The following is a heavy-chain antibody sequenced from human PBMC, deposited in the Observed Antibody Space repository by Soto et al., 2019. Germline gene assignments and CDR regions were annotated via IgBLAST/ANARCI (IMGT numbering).Heavy chain of an antibody. Sequence: PSETLSLTCTVSGGSISSGGYYWSWIRQHPGKGLEWIGYIYYSGSTYYNPSLKSRVTISVDTSKNQFSLKLSSVTAADTAVYYCARGSTQYDFWSGYSSNIDYFDYWGQGTLVTVSS. D-gene: IGHD3-3*01. CDR3: ARGSTQYDFWSGYSSNIDYFDY. V-gene: IGHV4-31*03. CDR2: IYYSGST. CDR1: GGSISSGGYY. J-gene: IGHJ4*02.